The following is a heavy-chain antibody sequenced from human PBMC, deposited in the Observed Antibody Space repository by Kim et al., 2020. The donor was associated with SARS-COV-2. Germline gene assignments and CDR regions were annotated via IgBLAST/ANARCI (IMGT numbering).Heavy chain of an antibody. D-gene: IGHD6-6*01. V-gene: IGHV5-51*01. CDR2: IYPGDSDT. CDR3: AIPRPSSSKNHYYYYGMDV. CDR1: GYSFTSYW. J-gene: IGHJ6*02. Sequence: GESLKISCKGSGYSFTSYWIGWVRQMPGKGLEWMGIIYPGDSDTRYSPSFQGQVTISADKSISTAYLQWSSLKASDTAMYYCAIPRPSSSKNHYYYYGMDVWGQGTTVTVSS.